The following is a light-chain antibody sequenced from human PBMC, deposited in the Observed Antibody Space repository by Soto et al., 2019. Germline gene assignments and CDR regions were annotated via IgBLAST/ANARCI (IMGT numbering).Light chain of an antibody. CDR3: QQYDSSST. CDR1: QNIMSW. CDR2: KAS. Sequence: DIQMTQSPSTLSASVGDRVSITCRASQNIMSWLAWYQQKPGKAPRLLIYKASSLESGVPSRFSGSGSGTEFTLTISSLQPDDSATYYCQQYDSSSTFGGGTKVDIK. V-gene: IGKV1-5*03. J-gene: IGKJ4*02.